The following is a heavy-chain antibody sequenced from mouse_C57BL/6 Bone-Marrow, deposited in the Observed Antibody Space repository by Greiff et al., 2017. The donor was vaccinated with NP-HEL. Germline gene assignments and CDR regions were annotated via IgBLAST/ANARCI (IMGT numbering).Heavy chain of an antibody. CDR3: GSYAMDY. J-gene: IGHJ4*01. CDR1: GYTFPSYW. V-gene: IGHV1-55*01. Sequence: QVQLQQPGAELVKPGASVKMSCKASGYTFPSYWITWVQQTPGQGLEWIGDIYPGSGSTNYNEKFKSQSTLTVDTSSSTAYMQVSSLTSEDSAVYYCGSYAMDYWGQGTSVTVSA. CDR2: IYPGSGST.